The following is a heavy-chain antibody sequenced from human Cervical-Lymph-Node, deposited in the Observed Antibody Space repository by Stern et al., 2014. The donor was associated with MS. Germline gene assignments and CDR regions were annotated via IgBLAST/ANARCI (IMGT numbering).Heavy chain of an antibody. Sequence: QVQLVESGAEVKKPGSSVKVSCKASGGTFSSYAIRWVRQAPGPGLEWMGGIIPIFGIANYAQKFQGRVTITADKSTSTAYMELSSLRSEDTAVYYCAREFPNCSGGSCYPLFDYWGQGTLVTVSS. D-gene: IGHD2-15*01. CDR1: GGTFSSYA. CDR2: IIPIFGIA. V-gene: IGHV1-69*17. CDR3: AREFPNCSGGSCYPLFDY. J-gene: IGHJ4*02.